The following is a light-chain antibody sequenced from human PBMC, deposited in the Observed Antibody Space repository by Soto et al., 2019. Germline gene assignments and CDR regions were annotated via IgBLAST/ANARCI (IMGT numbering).Light chain of an antibody. CDR3: LQRSGWPWT. J-gene: IGKJ1*01. CDR1: QSVSSSY. Sequence: EIVLTQSPGTLSLSPGERATLSCRASQSVSSSYLAWYQQKPGQAPRLLIYGASSRATGIPDRFSGSGSGTDFTLTISSLEPEDFAVYYCLQRSGWPWTFGQGTRVEIK. CDR2: GAS. V-gene: IGKV3D-20*02.